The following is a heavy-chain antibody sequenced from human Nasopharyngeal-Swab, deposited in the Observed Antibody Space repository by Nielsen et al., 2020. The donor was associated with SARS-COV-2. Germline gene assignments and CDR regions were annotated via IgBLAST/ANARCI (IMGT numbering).Heavy chain of an antibody. CDR1: GFTFSTSW. Sequence: GEFLKISCAASGFTFSTSWMHWIRQAPGKGLVWVSRISPDGRSTTYADSVKGRFTISRDNAKNTLYLQMNSLRDEDTAVYYCARVPSGSYWYNCWGQGTLVTVSS. D-gene: IGHD1-26*01. J-gene: IGHJ5*01. CDR2: ISPDGRST. V-gene: IGHV3-74*01. CDR3: ARVPSGSYWYNC.